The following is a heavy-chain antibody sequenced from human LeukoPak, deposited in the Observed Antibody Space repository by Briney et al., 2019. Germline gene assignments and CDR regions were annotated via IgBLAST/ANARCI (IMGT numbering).Heavy chain of an antibody. Sequence: PSETLSLTCTVSGGSISSYYWSWIRQPPGKGLEWNGYVYYSGSTNYNPSLKSRVTISVDTSKNQFTLKLSSVTAADAAMYYCARLYYDSSGQYYFDYWGQGTLVTVSS. CDR2: VYYSGST. V-gene: IGHV4-59*01. D-gene: IGHD3-22*01. J-gene: IGHJ4*02. CDR1: GGSISSYY. CDR3: ARLYYDSSGQYYFDY.